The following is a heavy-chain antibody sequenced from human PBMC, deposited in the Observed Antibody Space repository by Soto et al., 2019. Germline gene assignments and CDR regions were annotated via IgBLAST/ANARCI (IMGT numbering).Heavy chain of an antibody. Sequence: QVQLQASGPGLVKPSETLSLTCTVSGASMNSYHWSWIRQPAGTGLEWIGHIHSSGSTNYNPSLKSRVTMSVDTSKNQFSLRPMSLTAADTAVYYCARDQGVAAAGITWFDPWGQGSLVTVAS. V-gene: IGHV4-4*07. CDR2: IHSSGST. D-gene: IGHD6-13*01. CDR1: GASMNSYH. CDR3: ARDQGVAAAGITWFDP. J-gene: IGHJ5*02.